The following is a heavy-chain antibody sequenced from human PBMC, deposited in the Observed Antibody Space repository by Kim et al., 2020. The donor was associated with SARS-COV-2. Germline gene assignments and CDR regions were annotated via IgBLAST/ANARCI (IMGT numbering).Heavy chain of an antibody. Sequence: GGSLRLSCAASGFTFGDYAMHWVRQAPGKGLEWVSGISWNSGSIGYADSVEGRFTISRDNAKNSLYLQMNSLRAEDTALYYCAKDRNHLITMVRGENYGMDVWGQGTTVTVSS. CDR1: GFTFGDYA. V-gene: IGHV3-9*01. CDR3: AKDRNHLITMVRGENYGMDV. D-gene: IGHD3-10*01. CDR2: ISWNSGSI. J-gene: IGHJ6*02.